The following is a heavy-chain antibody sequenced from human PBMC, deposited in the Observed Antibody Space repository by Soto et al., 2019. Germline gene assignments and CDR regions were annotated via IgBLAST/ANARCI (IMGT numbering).Heavy chain of an antibody. CDR1: GYTFTSYY. Sequence: GGSVKVSCKASGYTFTSYYMHWVRQAPGQGLEWMGIINPSGGSTSYAQKFQGRVTMTTDTSTSTDYMKMSSLRSEETAVYYCARAPGIAARTTSYYYYYYMDVWGKGTTVTVSS. D-gene: IGHD6-6*01. V-gene: IGHV1-46*01. CDR3: ARAPGIAARTTSYYYYYYMDV. J-gene: IGHJ6*03. CDR2: INPSGGST.